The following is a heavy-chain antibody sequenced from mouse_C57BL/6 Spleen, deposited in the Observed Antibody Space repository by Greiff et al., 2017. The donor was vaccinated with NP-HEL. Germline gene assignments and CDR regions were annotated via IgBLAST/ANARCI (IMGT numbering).Heavy chain of an antibody. CDR1: GYTFTSYW. CDR3: ARDGSSPHWYFDV. Sequence: QVQLQQPGAELVKPGASVKLSCKASGYTFTSYWMHWVKQRPGQGLEWIGMIHPNSGSTNYNEKFKSKATLTVDKSSSTAYMQLSSLTSEDSAVYYCARDGSSPHWYFDVWGTGTTVTVSS. D-gene: IGHD1-1*01. CDR2: IHPNSGST. J-gene: IGHJ1*03. V-gene: IGHV1-64*01.